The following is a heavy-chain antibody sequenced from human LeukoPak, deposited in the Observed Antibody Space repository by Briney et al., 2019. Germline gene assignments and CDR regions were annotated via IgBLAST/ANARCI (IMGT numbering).Heavy chain of an antibody. CDR2: INHSGST. V-gene: IGHV4-34*01. CDR3: ARARITIFGVVFPPWKDFDY. CDR1: GGSFSAYY. Sequence: PSETLSLTCAVYGGSFSAYYWSWIRQPPGKGLEWIGEINHSGSTNYNPSLKSRVTISVDTSKNQSSLKLSSVTAADTAVYYCARARITIFGVVFPPWKDFDYWGQGTLVTVSS. J-gene: IGHJ4*02. D-gene: IGHD3-3*01.